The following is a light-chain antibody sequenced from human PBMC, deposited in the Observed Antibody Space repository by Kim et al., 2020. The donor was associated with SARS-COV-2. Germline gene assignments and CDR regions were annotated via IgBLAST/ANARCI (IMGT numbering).Light chain of an antibody. CDR2: GTS. J-gene: IGKJ4*01. CDR1: QGISSY. Sequence: DIQLTQSPSFLSASAGDRVTVTCRASQGISSYLAWYQQKPGKAPNLLIYGTSTLQSGVLSRFSGTGSATEFTLTISSLQPEDFATYYCQQVYSYPFTFGGGTKLEI. CDR3: QQVYSYPFT. V-gene: IGKV1-9*01.